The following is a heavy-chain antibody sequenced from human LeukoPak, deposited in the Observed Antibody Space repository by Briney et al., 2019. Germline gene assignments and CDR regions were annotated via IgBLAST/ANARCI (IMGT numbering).Heavy chain of an antibody. V-gene: IGHV4-59*01. Sequence: SETLSLTCTVSGVSISSYYWSWIRQPPGKGLEWIGYFYNSGTTNHNPSLKPRVTISVDTSKNQFSLKLTSVTAADTAVYYFARGNSWFDPWGQGTLVTVSS. J-gene: IGHJ5*02. CDR3: ARGNSWFDP. CDR2: FYNSGTT. CDR1: GVSISSYY.